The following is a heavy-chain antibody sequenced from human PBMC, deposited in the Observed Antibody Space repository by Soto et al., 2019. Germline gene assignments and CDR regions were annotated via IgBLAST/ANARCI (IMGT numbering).Heavy chain of an antibody. V-gene: IGHV3-30-3*01. CDR3: ARFRSERPFDY. Sequence: LRLSCAASGLTLSRYTMHWVRQAPGKGLEWVAVISYDGNNKYYADSVKGRFTISRDNSKNTLSLQMNSLRPEDTAVYYCARFRSERPFDYWGQGTLVTVPS. CDR1: GLTLSRYT. CDR2: ISYDGNNK. J-gene: IGHJ4*02.